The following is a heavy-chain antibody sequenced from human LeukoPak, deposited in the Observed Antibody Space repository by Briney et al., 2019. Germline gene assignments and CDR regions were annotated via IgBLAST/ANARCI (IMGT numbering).Heavy chain of an antibody. V-gene: IGHV3-30*04. CDR2: ISYDGSNK. J-gene: IGHJ4*02. CDR1: VFTFSSYA. CDR3: AKVRWDNSGWYYLDS. D-gene: IGHD6-19*01. Sequence: GRSLRLSCAASVFTFSSYAMHWVRQAPGKGLEWVAVISYDGSNKYYADSVKGRFTISRDNSKSTLYLQVDSLRPDDTAIYYCAKVRWDNSGWYYLDSWGQGTVVSVSS.